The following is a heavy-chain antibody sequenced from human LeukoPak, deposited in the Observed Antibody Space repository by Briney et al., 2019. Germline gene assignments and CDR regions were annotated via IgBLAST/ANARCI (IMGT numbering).Heavy chain of an antibody. V-gene: IGHV3-23*01. CDR2: LSRGGETT. Sequence: PGGSLRLSCTGSGFPFNMFAMNWVRKAPGQGLEWVSGLSRGGETTNYADSVKGRFTVSRDTSKNMVFLQMNDLRPEDTAVYYCAKEQRIRHCSEGVCMEGYYFDYWGQGSLVTVSS. CDR1: GFPFNMFA. CDR3: AKEQRIRHCSEGVCMEGYYFDY. D-gene: IGHD2-8*01. J-gene: IGHJ4*02.